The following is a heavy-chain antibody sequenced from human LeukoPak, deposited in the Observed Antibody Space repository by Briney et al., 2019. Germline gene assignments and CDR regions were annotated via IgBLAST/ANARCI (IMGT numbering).Heavy chain of an antibody. J-gene: IGHJ5*02. Sequence: SETLSLTCTVTGGSISSSSYYWGWIRQPPWKGLEWIGSIYYSGSTYYSPSLKSRVTISVDTSKNQFSLKLSSVTAADTAVYYCASGIVIAAAAFDPWGQGTLVTVSS. V-gene: IGHV4-39*07. CDR2: IYYSGST. CDR1: GGSISSSSYY. D-gene: IGHD6-13*01. CDR3: ASGIVIAAAAFDP.